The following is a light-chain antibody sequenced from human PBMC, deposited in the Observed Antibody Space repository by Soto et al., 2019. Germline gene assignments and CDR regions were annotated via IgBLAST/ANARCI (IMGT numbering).Light chain of an antibody. V-gene: IGKV1-9*01. J-gene: IGKJ3*01. Sequence: DIQLTQSPSFLSASVGDRVTITCRASQGISSYLAWYQQKPGKAPKLLIYAASTLQIGLPSRFSGSGSGTEFTLTISSRQPEDFATYYCQQFNSYPFTFGPGTKVDIK. CDR2: AAS. CDR1: QGISSY. CDR3: QQFNSYPFT.